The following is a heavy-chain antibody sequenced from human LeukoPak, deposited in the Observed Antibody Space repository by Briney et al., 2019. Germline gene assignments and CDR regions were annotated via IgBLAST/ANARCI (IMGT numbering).Heavy chain of an antibody. CDR3: ARSIGLTGGGVDV. Sequence: GGPLRLSCAASGFTFSDYNMNWVRQAPGKGLEWVSYITDSGNTIHYADSVKGRFTISRDNAKNSLYLQMNSLSAEDTAVYYCARSIGLTGGGVDVWGQGTTVTVSS. CDR1: GFTFSDYN. J-gene: IGHJ6*02. V-gene: IGHV3-11*01. CDR2: ITDSGNTI. D-gene: IGHD3-9*01.